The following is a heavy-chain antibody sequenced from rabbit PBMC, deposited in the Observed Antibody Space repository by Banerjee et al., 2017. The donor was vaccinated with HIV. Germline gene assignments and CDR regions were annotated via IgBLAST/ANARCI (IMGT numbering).Heavy chain of an antibody. CDR3: ARGYAGYGNGAFKL. Sequence: QEQLEESGGGLVKPGGTLTLTCKASGFDLSSSYYMCWVRQAPGKGLEWIACIYTGSGSTYYASWAKGRFTNSKTSSTTVTLQMTSLTVADTATYFCARGYAGYGNGAFKLWGPGTLVTVS. D-gene: IGHD7-1*01. CDR2: IYTGSGST. CDR1: GFDLSSSYY. V-gene: IGHV1S45*01. J-gene: IGHJ4*01.